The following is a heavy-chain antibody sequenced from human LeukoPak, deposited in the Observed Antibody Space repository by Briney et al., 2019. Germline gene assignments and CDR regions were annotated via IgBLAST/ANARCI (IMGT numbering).Heavy chain of an antibody. V-gene: IGHV3-20*04. CDR2: INWNGGST. CDR1: GFTFDDYG. Sequence: GGSLRLSCAASGFTFDDYGVSRVRQAPGKGLEWVSGINWNGGSTGYADSVKGRFTISRDNAKNSLYLQMNSLRAEDTALYYCARDGHIAAAGIYYYYYMDVWGKGTTVTVSS. J-gene: IGHJ6*03. D-gene: IGHD6-13*01. CDR3: ARDGHIAAAGIYYYYYMDV.